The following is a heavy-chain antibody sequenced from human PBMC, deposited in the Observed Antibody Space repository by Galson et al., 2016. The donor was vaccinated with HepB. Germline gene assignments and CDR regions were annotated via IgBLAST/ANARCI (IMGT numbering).Heavy chain of an antibody. Sequence: SLRLSCAASGFTFSSYSMHWVRQAPGKGLEWVAIISYDGTNKYYADSVKGRFTIARYNSKNTLSLQMNSLRTEDTAVYYCARDRGYNAFDYRPAYLVQGTLVTF. CDR2: ISYDGTNK. CDR3: ARDRGYNAFDYRPAY. CDR1: GFTFSSYS. D-gene: IGHD5-12*01. J-gene: IGHJ4*02. V-gene: IGHV3-30-3*01.